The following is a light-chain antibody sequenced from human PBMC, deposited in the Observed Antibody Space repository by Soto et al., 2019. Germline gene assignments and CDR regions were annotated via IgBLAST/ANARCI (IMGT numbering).Light chain of an antibody. CDR2: GAS. V-gene: IGKV3-20*01. Sequence: EIVLTQFPGALSLSPGERVTLSCRASQTVSNTYLAWYQQKSWQAPKFLIYGASNRATGIPDRFSGSGSGTDFTLTISSLEPEDFAVYYCQQYGTFPPTFGGGTKVQIK. J-gene: IGKJ4*01. CDR3: QQYGTFPPT. CDR1: QTVSNTY.